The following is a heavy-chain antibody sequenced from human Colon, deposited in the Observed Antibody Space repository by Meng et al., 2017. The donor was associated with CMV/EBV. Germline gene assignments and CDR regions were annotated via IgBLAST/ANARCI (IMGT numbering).Heavy chain of an antibody. Sequence: QGQLGQSGTEGKQARASVKVSCKSSGYTFTAKQLHGGRQAPGQVVEWMGWIYPQDGGTYFAQKFQDRVTLTRDTSIPTAYMELSGLTSDDTAIYYCVRESWYFDFWGEGTLVTVSS. J-gene: IGHJ4*02. D-gene: IGHD6-13*01. CDR2: IYPQDGGT. V-gene: IGHV1-2*02. CDR3: VRESWYFDF. CDR1: GYTFTAKQ.